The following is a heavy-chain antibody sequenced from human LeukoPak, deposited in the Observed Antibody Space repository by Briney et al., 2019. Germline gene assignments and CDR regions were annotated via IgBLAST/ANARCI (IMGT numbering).Heavy chain of an antibody. D-gene: IGHD6-13*01. V-gene: IGHV4-59*01. J-gene: IGHJ4*02. Sequence: SETLSLTCTVSGGSISSYYWSWIRRPPGKGLEWIGYIYYSGSTNYNPSLKSRVTISVDTSKNQFSLKLSSVTAADTAVYYCARDGYSSSWQAFDYWGQGTLVTVPS. CDR1: GGSISSYY. CDR2: IYYSGST. CDR3: ARDGYSSSWQAFDY.